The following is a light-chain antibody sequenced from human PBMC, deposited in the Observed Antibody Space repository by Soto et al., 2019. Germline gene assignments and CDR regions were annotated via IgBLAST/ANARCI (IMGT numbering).Light chain of an antibody. V-gene: IGKV1-39*01. CDR3: QQSYSTPRT. CDR1: QSISSY. J-gene: IGKJ4*01. Sequence: DIQMTQSPSSLSASVGDRVTITCRASQSISSYLNWYQQKPGKAPKVLIYAASSLQRGVPSRFSGSGSGTAFTLTISSQQPEDFATYYYQQSYSTPRTFGGGTKVEIK. CDR2: AAS.